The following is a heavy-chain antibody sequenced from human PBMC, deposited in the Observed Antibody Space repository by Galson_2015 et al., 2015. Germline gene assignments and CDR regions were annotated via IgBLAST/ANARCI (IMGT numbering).Heavy chain of an antibody. Sequence: SLRLSCAASGFTFSSYGMHWVRQAPGKGLEWVALISYDGSKKYYADSVKGRFTISRDNSKNTLYLQMNSLRPEDTAVYYSARDPGFSAELDFDYWGQGTLVTVSS. V-gene: IGHV3-30*03. J-gene: IGHJ4*02. CDR2: ISYDGSKK. D-gene: IGHD1-7*01. CDR3: ARDPGFSAELDFDY. CDR1: GFTFSSYG.